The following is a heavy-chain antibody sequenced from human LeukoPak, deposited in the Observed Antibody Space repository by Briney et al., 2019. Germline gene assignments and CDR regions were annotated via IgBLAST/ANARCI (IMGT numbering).Heavy chain of an antibody. CDR3: AYVWGSYRFFAY. CDR1: GGSFSSYA. V-gene: IGHV1-69*01. Sequence: VKGSCQASGGSFSSYAISWVRQAPGQGRVWMGGIIPIFGTANYAQKFLGRVTITADESTSTAYMELSSLRSEDTAGLYCAYVWGSYRFFAYWGQGTLVTVSS. CDR2: IIPIFGTA. J-gene: IGHJ4*02. D-gene: IGHD3-16*02.